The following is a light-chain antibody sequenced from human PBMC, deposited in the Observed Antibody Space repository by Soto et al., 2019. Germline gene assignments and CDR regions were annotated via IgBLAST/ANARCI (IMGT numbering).Light chain of an antibody. CDR2: AAT. V-gene: IGKV1-12*01. Sequence: DIQMTQSPSSVSASVGDTVTITCRASQDINSRLAWFQQQPGRPPKYVIQAATMLQSGFPSRFAGSGSGIDFTLTIHTLQPEDSATYYCLQVANFPRSFGQGTKVE. CDR1: QDINSR. CDR3: LQVANFPRS. J-gene: IGKJ1*01.